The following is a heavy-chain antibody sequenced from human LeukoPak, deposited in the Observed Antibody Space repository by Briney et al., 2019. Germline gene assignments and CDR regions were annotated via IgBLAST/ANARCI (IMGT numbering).Heavy chain of an antibody. CDR2: INPNSGGT. J-gene: IGHJ4*02. CDR1: GYTFTGYY. V-gene: IGHV1-2*02. D-gene: IGHD3-3*01. Sequence: ASVKLSCKASGYTFTGYYMHWVRQAPGPGLEWMGWINPNSGGTNYAQKFQGRVTMTRDTSISTAYMELSRLRSDDTAVYYCARDQGGYDDFWSGLKLWGQGTLVTVSS. CDR3: ARDQGGYDDFWSGLKL.